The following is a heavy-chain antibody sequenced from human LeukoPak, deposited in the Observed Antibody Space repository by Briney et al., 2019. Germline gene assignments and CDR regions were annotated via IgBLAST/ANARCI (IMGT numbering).Heavy chain of an antibody. CDR3: AKDSASLSSHFATYFDS. J-gene: IGHJ4*02. CDR2: ISGRDYST. V-gene: IGHV3-23*01. CDR1: GFTFSIYA. D-gene: IGHD6-13*01. Sequence: PGGSLRLSCAASGFTFSIYAMIWVRQAPGKGLEWVSTISGRDYSTYYADSVKGRFTISRDNSKNTLYLQMNSLKPEDTAVYFCAKDSASLSSHFATYFDSWGQGTLVTVSS.